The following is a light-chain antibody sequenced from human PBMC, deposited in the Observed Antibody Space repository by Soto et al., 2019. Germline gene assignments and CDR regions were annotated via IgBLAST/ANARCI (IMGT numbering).Light chain of an antibody. J-gene: IGKJ2*02. CDR2: AAS. CDR3: QRYYSYPRT. Sequence: AIRMTQSPSSFSASTGDRVTITCRASQGINSYLAWYQQKPGKAPKLLSYAASTLQSGVPSRFNDSGSGTDFTLTISCLQSEDCATYFCQRYYSYPRTVGEGTKLEIK. V-gene: IGKV1-8*01. CDR1: QGINSY.